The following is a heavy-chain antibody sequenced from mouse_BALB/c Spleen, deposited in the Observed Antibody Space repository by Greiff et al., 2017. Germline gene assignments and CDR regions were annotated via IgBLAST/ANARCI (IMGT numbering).Heavy chain of an antibody. J-gene: IGHJ2*01. D-gene: IGHD1-1*02. V-gene: IGHV6-6*02. Sequence: DVKLVESGGGLVQPGGSMKLSCVASGFTFSNYWMNWVRQSPEKGLEWVAEIRLKSNNYATHYAESVQGRFTISRDDSKSSVYLQMNNLRAEDTGIYYSTRGGGPYFDYWGQGTTLTVSS. CDR2: IRLKSNNYAT. CDR3: TRGGGPYFDY. CDR1: GFTFSNYW.